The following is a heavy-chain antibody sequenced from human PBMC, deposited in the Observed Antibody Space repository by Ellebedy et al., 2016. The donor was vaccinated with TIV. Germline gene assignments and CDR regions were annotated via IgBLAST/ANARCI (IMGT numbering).Heavy chain of an antibody. CDR1: GYTFTSYG. CDR2: ISAYNGNT. J-gene: IGHJ6*02. V-gene: IGHV1-18*04. Sequence: ASVKASCKASGYTFTSYGISWVRQAPGQGLEWMGWISAYNGNTNYAQKLQGRVTMTRNTSISTAYMELSSLRSEDTAVYYCARGPPYYYYGTDVWGQGTTVTVSS. CDR3: ARGPPYYYYGTDV.